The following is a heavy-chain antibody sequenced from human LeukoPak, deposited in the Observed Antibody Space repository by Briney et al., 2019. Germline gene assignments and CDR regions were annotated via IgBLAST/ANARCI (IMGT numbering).Heavy chain of an antibody. V-gene: IGHV1-69*01. Sequence: ASVKVSCNASGGTFSSYAISWVRQAPGQGLEWMGGMIPIFGTANYAQKFQGRVTITADESTSTAYMELSSLRSEDTAVYYCAKDFTRLWYRAPFDYWGQGTLVTVSS. D-gene: IGHD2-21*01. CDR2: MIPIFGTA. J-gene: IGHJ4*02. CDR3: AKDFTRLWYRAPFDY. CDR1: GGTFSSYA.